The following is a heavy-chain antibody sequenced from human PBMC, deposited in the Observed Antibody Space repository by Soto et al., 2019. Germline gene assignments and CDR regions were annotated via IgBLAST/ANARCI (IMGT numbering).Heavy chain of an antibody. V-gene: IGHV1-69*13. J-gene: IGHJ6*02. Sequence: SVKVSCKASGGTFSSYAISWVRQAPGQGLEWMGGIIPIFGTANYAQKFQGRVTFTADESTSTAYMELSSLSSEDTAVYYCASDLWRPEPYYSYRMDVWGQGNTVTGSS. CDR3: ASDLWRPEPYYSYRMDV. CDR2: IIPIFGTA. CDR1: GGTFSSYA. D-gene: IGHD3-10*01.